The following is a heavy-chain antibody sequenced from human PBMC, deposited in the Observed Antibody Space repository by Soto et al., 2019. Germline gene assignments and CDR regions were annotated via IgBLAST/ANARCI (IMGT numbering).Heavy chain of an antibody. J-gene: IGHJ5*02. CDR2: INHSGST. D-gene: IGHD3-3*01. CDR3: ARGLTIFGVVGPFDP. V-gene: IGHV4-34*01. CDR1: DGSFSGYY. Sequence: QVQLQQWGAGLLKPSETLSLTCAVYDGSFSGYYWGWIRQPPGKGLEWIGEINHSGSTNYNPSLKSRVTISVDTSKNQFSLKLSSVTAADTAVYYCARGLTIFGVVGPFDPWGQGTLVTVSS.